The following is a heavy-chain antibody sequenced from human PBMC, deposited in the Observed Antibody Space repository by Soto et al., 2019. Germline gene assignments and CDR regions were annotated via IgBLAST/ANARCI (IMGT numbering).Heavy chain of an antibody. D-gene: IGHD1-26*01. V-gene: IGHV1-2*02. J-gene: IGHJ5*02. Sequence: ASVKVSCKAPGYTFSDYYVHWVREAPGQGLEWMGWINPSSGGTIYTQRFQGRVTMTRDTSISTVYMELSRLTSDDTAVYYCAREMGVIGAPGYTWFDPWGQGALVTVSS. CDR2: INPSSGGT. CDR1: GYTFSDYY. CDR3: AREMGVIGAPGYTWFDP.